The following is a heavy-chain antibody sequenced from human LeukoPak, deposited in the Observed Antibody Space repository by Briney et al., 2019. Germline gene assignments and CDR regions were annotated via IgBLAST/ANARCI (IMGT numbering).Heavy chain of an antibody. D-gene: IGHD3-22*01. CDR3: ARIPPDYSDSSGYFDY. CDR1: GFTFSSYA. CDR2: ISYDGGNK. V-gene: IGHV3-30-3*01. Sequence: GGSLRLSCAASGFTFSSYAMHWVRQAPGKGLEWVAVISYDGGNKYYADTVKGRFTISRDNSKNTLYLQMNSLRAEDTAVYFCARIPPDYSDSSGYFDYWGQGTLVTVSS. J-gene: IGHJ4*02.